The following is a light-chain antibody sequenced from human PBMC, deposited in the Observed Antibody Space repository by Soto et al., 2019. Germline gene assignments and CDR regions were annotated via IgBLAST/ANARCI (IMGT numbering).Light chain of an antibody. V-gene: IGLV4-60*03. J-gene: IGLJ1*01. CDR2: LEGSGSY. CDR3: ETRDSNAQV. CDR1: SGHSSYI. Sequence: QSVLTQSSSASASLGSSVKLTCTLSSGHSSYIIAWHQQQPGKAPRYLMKLEGSGSYNKGSGVPDRFSGSSSGADRYLTISNPQSEDGADYYCETRDSNAQVFGTGTKVTVL.